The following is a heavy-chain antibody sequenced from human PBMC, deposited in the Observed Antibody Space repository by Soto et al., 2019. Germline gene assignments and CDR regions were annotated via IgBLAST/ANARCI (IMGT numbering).Heavy chain of an antibody. D-gene: IGHD5-18*01. V-gene: IGHV4-4*02. Sequence: QVQLQESGPGLVKPSGTLSLTCAVSGGSISSSNWWSWVRQPPGKGLEWIGEIYHSGRTNYNPSFKSRATKSVDKSKNQFSLKLSSVTAADTAVYSCARTPWDGYNGYYFDYWGQGTLVTVSS. CDR1: GGSISSSNW. J-gene: IGHJ4*02. CDR2: IYHSGRT. CDR3: ARTPWDGYNGYYFDY.